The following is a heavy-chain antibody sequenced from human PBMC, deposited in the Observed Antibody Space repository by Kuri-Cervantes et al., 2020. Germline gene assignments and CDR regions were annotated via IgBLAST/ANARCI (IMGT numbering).Heavy chain of an antibody. V-gene: IGHV1-18*01. CDR1: GYTFTSYG. Sequence: ASVKVSCKASGYTFTSYGISWVRQAPGQGLEWMGWISAYNGNTNYAQKLQGRVTMTTDTSTSTAYMELSRLRSDDTAVYYCARETRYCSSTSCYAGGRWFDPWDQGTLVTVSS. J-gene: IGHJ5*02. CDR3: ARETRYCSSTSCYAGGRWFDP. D-gene: IGHD2-2*01. CDR2: ISAYNGNT.